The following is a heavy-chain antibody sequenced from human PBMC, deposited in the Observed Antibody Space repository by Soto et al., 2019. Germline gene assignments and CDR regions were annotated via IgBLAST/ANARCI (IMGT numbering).Heavy chain of an antibody. CDR1: GFTFSSYA. D-gene: IGHD3-10*01. CDR3: AKDPGGEAYYYYMDV. Sequence: GSLRLSCAASGFTFSSYAMSWVRQAPGKGLEWVSAISGSGGSTYYPDSVKGRFTISRDNSKNTLYLQMNSLRAEDTAVYYCAKDPGGEAYYYYMDVWGKGTTVTVSS. J-gene: IGHJ6*03. CDR2: ISGSGGST. V-gene: IGHV3-23*01.